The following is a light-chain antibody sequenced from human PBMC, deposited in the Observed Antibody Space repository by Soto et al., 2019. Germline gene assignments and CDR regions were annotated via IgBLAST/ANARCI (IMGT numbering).Light chain of an antibody. V-gene: IGKV3-11*01. CDR1: QSVRAY. CDR2: DAS. CDR3: QQYNNWPIT. Sequence: EIVLTQSPDTLSLSPGERATLSCRASQSVRAYLAWYQQKPGQAPRLLIYDASNRATGVPARFSGSGSGTEFTLTIGRLQSEDFAVYYCQQYNNWPITFGQGTRLE. J-gene: IGKJ5*01.